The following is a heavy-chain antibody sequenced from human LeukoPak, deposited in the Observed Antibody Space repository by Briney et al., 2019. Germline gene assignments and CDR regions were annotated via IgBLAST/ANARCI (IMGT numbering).Heavy chain of an antibody. V-gene: IGHV4-4*07. D-gene: IGHD3-22*01. CDR2: IYTSGST. Sequence: SETLSLTCTVSGGSISSYYWSWIRQPAGKGLEWIGRIYTSGSTNYNPSLKSRVTISVDTSKNQFSLKLSSVTAADTAVYYCARGDSYYDSSGYYRAHAFDIWGQGTMVTVSS. CDR1: GGSISSYY. CDR3: ARGDSYYDSSGYYRAHAFDI. J-gene: IGHJ3*02.